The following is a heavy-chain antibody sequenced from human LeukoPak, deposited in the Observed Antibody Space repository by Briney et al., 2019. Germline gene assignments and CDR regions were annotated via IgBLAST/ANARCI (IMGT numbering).Heavy chain of an antibody. CDR2: ISSSSSYI. V-gene: IGHV3-21*04. CDR3: ARQHDSSTYYYVYYYAVDV. J-gene: IGHJ6*02. D-gene: IGHD3-22*01. Sequence: GGSLRLSCAASGFTFSSYSMNWVRQAPGKGLEWVSSISSSSSYIYYADSVKGRFTISRDNAKNSLYLQMNSLSAEDTAIYYCARQHDSSTYYYVYYYAVDVWGQGTTVTVSS. CDR1: GFTFSSYS.